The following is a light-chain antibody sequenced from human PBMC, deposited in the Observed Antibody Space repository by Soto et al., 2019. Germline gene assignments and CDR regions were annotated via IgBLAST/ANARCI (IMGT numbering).Light chain of an antibody. Sequence: EIVLTQSPATLSLSPGERATLSCRASQSVSSYLAWYQQKPGQAPRLLIYDASNRATGIPARFSGSGSGTDFPLTISSLEPEDFSVYYCQQHSNWPPYTFGQGTKLEIK. CDR3: QQHSNWPPYT. CDR2: DAS. J-gene: IGKJ2*01. V-gene: IGKV3-11*01. CDR1: QSVSSY.